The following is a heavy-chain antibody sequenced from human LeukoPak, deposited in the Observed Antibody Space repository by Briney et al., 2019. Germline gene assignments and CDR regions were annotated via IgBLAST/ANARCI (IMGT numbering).Heavy chain of an antibody. Sequence: GGSLRLSCAASGFTFSSHWMNWVRQAPGKGLEWVAHINQDGSERYYVDSVKGRLTISRDNAKNLLFLQMNSLRDEDTAEYFCARGSYRALEYWGQGNLVTVSS. CDR1: GFTFSSHW. CDR2: INQDGSER. J-gene: IGHJ4*02. CDR3: ARGSYRALEY. V-gene: IGHV3-7*01. D-gene: IGHD1-14*01.